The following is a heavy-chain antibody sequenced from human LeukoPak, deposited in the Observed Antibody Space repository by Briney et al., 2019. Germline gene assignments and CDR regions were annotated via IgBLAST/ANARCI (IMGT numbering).Heavy chain of an antibody. CDR1: GFTFSSYA. J-gene: IGHJ3*02. D-gene: IGHD6-19*01. CDR3: ARDLSSGWYDAFDI. Sequence: QPGGSLRLSCATSGFTFSSYAMNWVRQAPGKGLEWVSAISGSGGSTYYADSVKGRFTISRDNAKNSLYLHMNSLRAEDTAVYYCARDLSSGWYDAFDIWGQGTMVTVSS. V-gene: IGHV3-23*01. CDR2: ISGSGGST.